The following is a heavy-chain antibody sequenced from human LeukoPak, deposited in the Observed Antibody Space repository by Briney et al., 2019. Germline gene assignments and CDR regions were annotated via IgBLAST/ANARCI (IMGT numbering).Heavy chain of an antibody. CDR1: GGSFSGYY. D-gene: IGHD5-18*01. Sequence: KPSETLSLTCAVYGGSFSGYYWSWIRQPPGKRLEWIGEINHSGSTNYNPSLKSRVTISVDTSKNQFSLKLSSVTAADTAVYYCARGRYSYGRTFDYWGQGTLVTVSS. V-gene: IGHV4-34*01. CDR2: INHSGST. J-gene: IGHJ4*02. CDR3: ARGRYSYGRTFDY.